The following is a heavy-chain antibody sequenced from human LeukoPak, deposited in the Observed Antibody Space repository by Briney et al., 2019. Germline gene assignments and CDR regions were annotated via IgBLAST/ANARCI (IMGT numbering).Heavy chain of an antibody. CDR3: ARAQGSRYYDSSGYYYYDY. V-gene: IGHV3-74*01. CDR2: INSDGSST. Sequence: GGSLRLSCAASGFTFSSYWMHWVRHAPGKGLVWVSRINSDGSSTSYADSVKGRFTISRDNAKNTLYLQMNSLRAEDTAVYYCARAQGSRYYDSSGYYYYDYWGQGTLVTVSS. J-gene: IGHJ4*02. CDR1: GFTFSSYW. D-gene: IGHD3-22*01.